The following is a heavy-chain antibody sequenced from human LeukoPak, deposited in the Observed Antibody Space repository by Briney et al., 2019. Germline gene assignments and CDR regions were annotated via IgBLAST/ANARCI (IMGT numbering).Heavy chain of an antibody. V-gene: IGHV3-23*01. CDR3: ARSHYYGSGSCSH. CDR2: ISGSAGST. J-gene: IGHJ4*02. Sequence: GGSLRLSCAASGFTFSNYAMTWVRQAPGKGLEWVSTISGSAGSTYYADSVKGRFTISRDNSKNTLSLQMNSLRAEDTAVYYCARSHYYGSGSCSHWGQGTLVTVSS. CDR1: GFTFSNYA. D-gene: IGHD3-10*01.